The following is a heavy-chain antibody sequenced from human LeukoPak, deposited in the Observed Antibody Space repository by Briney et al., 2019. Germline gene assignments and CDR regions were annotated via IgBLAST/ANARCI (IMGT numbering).Heavy chain of an antibody. J-gene: IGHJ2*01. Sequence: GGSLILSCAASGFSVSTQYMNWVRQAPGKGLEWVSIIYSGADTYYADSVKGRFTISRDTSKNTLFLHMNNLRVEDTAVYYCARVGDHYHWYLDLWGRGTLVSVSS. CDR2: IYSGADT. CDR3: ARVGDHYHWYLDL. D-gene: IGHD3-10*01. CDR1: GFSVSTQY. V-gene: IGHV3-53*01.